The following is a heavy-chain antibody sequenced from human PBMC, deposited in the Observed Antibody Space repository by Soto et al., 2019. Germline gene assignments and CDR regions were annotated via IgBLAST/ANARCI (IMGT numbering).Heavy chain of an antibody. CDR1: GDSISSSNW. Sequence: QVQLRESGPGLVKPSGTLSLTCAVSGDSISSSNWWSWVRQPPGKGLEWIGEIYHSGSANYNPSLTRRLPLSVEKSRNQSSLNLTSVTAAATAVYYCARARLGTLFRGCTWLGPWGPGTLVTISS. V-gene: IGHV4-4*02. CDR3: ARARLGTLFRGCTWLGP. D-gene: IGHD3-10*01. CDR2: IYHSGSA. J-gene: IGHJ5*02.